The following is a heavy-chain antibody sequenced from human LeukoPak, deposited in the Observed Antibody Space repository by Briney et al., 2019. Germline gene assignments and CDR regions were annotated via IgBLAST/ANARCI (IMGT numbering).Heavy chain of an antibody. CDR1: GLTFSSYA. CDR2: ISGSGGST. Sequence: PGGSLRLSCAASGLTFSSYAMSWVRQAPGKGLEWVSGISGSGGSTYYTDSVKGRFTISRDNSKNTLYLQMNSLRAEDTAVYYCAKDRAVVGDYWYFDLWGRGTLVTVSS. V-gene: IGHV3-23*01. J-gene: IGHJ2*01. D-gene: IGHD6-19*01. CDR3: AKDRAVVGDYWYFDL.